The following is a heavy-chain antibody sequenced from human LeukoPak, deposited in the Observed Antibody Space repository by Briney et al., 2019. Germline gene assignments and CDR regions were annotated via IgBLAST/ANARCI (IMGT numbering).Heavy chain of an antibody. CDR1: GFTFSSYW. CDR2: ISPSGST. D-gene: IGHD2/OR15-2a*01. Sequence: PGGSLRLSCEVSGFTFSSYWMNWVRQAPGKGLEWVSVISPSGSTYYADSVKGRFTISRDNSSNTLYLQMNSLRAEDTAVYYCARGQGIADYWGQGTLVTVSS. CDR3: ARGQGIADY. V-gene: IGHV3-53*01. J-gene: IGHJ4*02.